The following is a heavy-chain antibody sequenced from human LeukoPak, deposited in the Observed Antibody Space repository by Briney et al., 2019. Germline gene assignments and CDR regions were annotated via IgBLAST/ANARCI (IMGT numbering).Heavy chain of an antibody. D-gene: IGHD1-1*01. CDR2: INPESTTT. V-gene: IGHV3-74*01. J-gene: IGHJ4*02. Sequence: GGSLRLSCAASGFTFSSFWIHWVRQVPAKGLVWVSRINPESTTTTYADSVKGRFTISRDNARNTLYLQMNSLRVEDTAMYYCVKDHTGEQDKWGQGTLVTVSS. CDR1: GFTFSSFW. CDR3: VKDHTGEQDK.